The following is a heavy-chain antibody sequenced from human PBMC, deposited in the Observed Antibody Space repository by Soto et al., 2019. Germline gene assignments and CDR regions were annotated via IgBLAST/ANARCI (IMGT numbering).Heavy chain of an antibody. Sequence: GESLKISCKGSGYTFTTYWIGWVRQMPGKGLEWMGIIFPGDSDTRYSPSFQGHVTISADKSTGTAFLQWRSLAASDTGLYYCARVGRVTAIGDHFHFFDLDVWGQGTTVTVSS. J-gene: IGHJ6*01. CDR2: IFPGDSDT. D-gene: IGHD2-21*02. CDR3: ARVGRVTAIGDHFHFFDLDV. V-gene: IGHV5-51*01. CDR1: GYTFTTYW.